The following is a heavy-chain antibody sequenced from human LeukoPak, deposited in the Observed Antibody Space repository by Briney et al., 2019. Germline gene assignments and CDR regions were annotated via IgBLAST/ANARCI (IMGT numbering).Heavy chain of an antibody. V-gene: IGHV4-59*08. CDR3: AQSLGASTWFGNWFDP. CDR1: GGSFSGYY. D-gene: IGHD3-10*01. J-gene: IGHJ5*02. CDR2: IYYIGST. Sequence: SETLSLTCAVYGGSFSGYYWNWIRQPPGKGLEWIGYIYYIGSTNYNPSLKSRLTISVDTPKNQFSLKLSSVTAADTAVYYCAQSLGASTWFGNWFDPWGQGTLVTVSS.